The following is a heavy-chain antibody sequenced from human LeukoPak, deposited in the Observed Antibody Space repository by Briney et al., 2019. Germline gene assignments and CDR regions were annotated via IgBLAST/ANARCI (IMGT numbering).Heavy chain of an antibody. D-gene: IGHD1-1*01. Sequence: GGSLRLSCAASEFTFSSYSMNWVRQAPGKGLEWVSYITSSSSTIYYADSVKGRLTISRDNAKNSLYLQMNSLRAEDTAVYYCARILTTGTTVSYWGQGTLVTVSS. CDR3: ARILTTGTTVSY. J-gene: IGHJ4*02. CDR1: EFTFSSYS. CDR2: ITSSSSTI. V-gene: IGHV3-48*01.